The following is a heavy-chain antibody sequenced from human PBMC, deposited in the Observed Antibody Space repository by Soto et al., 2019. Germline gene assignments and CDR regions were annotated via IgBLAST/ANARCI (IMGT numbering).Heavy chain of an antibody. CDR1: GGSISSCY. J-gene: IGHJ5*02. CDR3: ARVASRGYSSSWYRNWFDP. CDR2: IYYSGST. D-gene: IGHD6-13*01. V-gene: IGHV4-59*01. Sequence: PSETLSLTCNVSGGSISSCYSSWIRHPPGKGLEWVGYIYYSGSTNYNPSLKSRVTISVDTSKNQFSLKLSSVTAADTAVYYCARVASRGYSSSWYRNWFDPWGQGTLVTVSS.